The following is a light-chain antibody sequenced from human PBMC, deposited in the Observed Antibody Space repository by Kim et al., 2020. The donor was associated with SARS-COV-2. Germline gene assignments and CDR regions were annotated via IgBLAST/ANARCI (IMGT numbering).Light chain of an antibody. Sequence: SASVGDRVTITCRASQSIYSYLAWYQQKPGNVPKILIYKASTLESGVPSRFSGSESGTEFTLTISSLQPDDFATYYCQQFYTYPITFGQGTRLEI. CDR1: QSIYSY. CDR3: QQFYTYPIT. J-gene: IGKJ5*01. CDR2: KAS. V-gene: IGKV1-5*03.